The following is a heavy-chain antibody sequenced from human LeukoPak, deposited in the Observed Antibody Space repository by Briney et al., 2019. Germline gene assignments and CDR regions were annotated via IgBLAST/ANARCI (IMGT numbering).Heavy chain of an antibody. CDR3: ARDYGGSSPFDY. D-gene: IGHD4-23*01. J-gene: IGHJ4*02. Sequence: GGSLRLSCAASGFTFSSYAMHWVRQAPGKGLEWVSYISSSGSTIYYADSVKGRFTISRGNAKNSLYLQMSSLRAEDTAVYHCARDYGGSSPFDYWGQGTLVTVSS. CDR1: GFTFSSYA. V-gene: IGHV3-48*03. CDR2: ISSSGSTI.